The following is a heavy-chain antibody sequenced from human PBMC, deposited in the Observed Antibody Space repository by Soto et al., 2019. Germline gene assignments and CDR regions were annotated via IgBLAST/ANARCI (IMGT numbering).Heavy chain of an antibody. Sequence: QVQLVQSGAEVKKPGSSVKVSCKASGGSFSSNAISWVRQAPGQGLEWMGGIIPILGSANYAQKFQDRLTITADGSTTTTYMELNSLRSEDAAVYYCASRERVEACEIWGQGTLVTVSS. D-gene: IGHD1-26*01. CDR3: ASRERVEACEI. CDR2: IIPILGSA. V-gene: IGHV1-69*01. CDR1: GGSFSSNA. J-gene: IGHJ3*02.